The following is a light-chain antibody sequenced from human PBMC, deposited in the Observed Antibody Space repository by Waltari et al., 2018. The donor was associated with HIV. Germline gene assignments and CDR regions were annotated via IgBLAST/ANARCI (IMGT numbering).Light chain of an antibody. V-gene: IGKV4-1*01. Sequence: DIVVTQSPDSLAVSLGGRAAMNCKSTQSLLYSSNNKNYLAWYQKKPGQPPKLLIYLASTRASGVPAGFSGSGSGTNFTLTIDGRQAEDVAIYYCQQFYTTTGSFGPGTRVEI. J-gene: IGKJ1*01. CDR2: LAS. CDR1: QSLLYSSNNKNY. CDR3: QQFYTTTGS.